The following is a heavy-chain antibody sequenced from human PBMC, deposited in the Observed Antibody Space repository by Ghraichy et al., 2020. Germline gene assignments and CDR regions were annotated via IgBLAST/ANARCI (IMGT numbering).Heavy chain of an antibody. Sequence: SETLSLTCSVSDYSITSDYYWGWIRQPPGKGLEWIGSIYRGGTTDYNPSLKSRVTISLDASKSQFSLQLSPVTAADTAVYYCAGDQNNRSWFYFWGQGSLLTVSS. D-gene: IGHD1-14*01. CDR3: AGDQNNRSWFYF. J-gene: IGHJ5*01. CDR1: DYSITSDYY. CDR2: IYRGGTT. V-gene: IGHV4-38-2*02.